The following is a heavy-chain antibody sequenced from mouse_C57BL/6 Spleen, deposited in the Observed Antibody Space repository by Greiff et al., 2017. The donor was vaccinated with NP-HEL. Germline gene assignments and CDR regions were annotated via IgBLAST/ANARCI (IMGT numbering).Heavy chain of an antibody. D-gene: IGHD1-1*01. CDR1: GYAFSSYW. V-gene: IGHV1-80*01. CDR2: IYPGDGDT. CDR3: ARLYYDSSLGYFDV. Sequence: QVQLQQSGAELVKPGASVKISCKASGYAFSSYWMNWVKQRPGKGLEWIGQIYPGDGDTNYNGKFKGKATLTADKSSSTAYMQLSSLTSEDSAVYFCARLYYDSSLGYFDVWGTGTTVTVSS. J-gene: IGHJ1*03.